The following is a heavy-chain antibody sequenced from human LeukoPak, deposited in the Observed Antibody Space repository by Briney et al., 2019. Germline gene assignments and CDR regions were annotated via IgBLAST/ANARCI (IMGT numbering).Heavy chain of an antibody. CDR3: ATKHWLAPPPDS. CDR1: GFTFSKYW. D-gene: IGHD6-19*01. CDR2: INTDGTVT. V-gene: IGHV3-74*01. Sequence: GGPLRLSCAASGFTFSKYWMLWLRHAPGKGLESVSRINTDGTVTTYADSAKGRFTVSRDNADNTMFLQINSVRDEDTAVYYCATKHWLAPPPDSWGQGTPVTVSS. J-gene: IGHJ4*02.